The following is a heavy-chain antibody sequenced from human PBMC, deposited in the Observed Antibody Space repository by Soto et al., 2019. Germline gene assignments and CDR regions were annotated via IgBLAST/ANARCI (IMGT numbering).Heavy chain of an antibody. CDR1: GFTFSSYS. V-gene: IGHV3-21*01. J-gene: IGHJ4*02. CDR2: ISSSSSYI. CDR3: ARVAGYCSSTSCYADY. D-gene: IGHD2-2*01. Sequence: EVQLVESGGGLVKPGGSLRLSCATSGFTFSSYSMNWVRQAPGKGLEWVSSISSSSSYIYYADSVKGRFTISRDNAKNSLYLQMNSLRAEDTAVYYCARVAGYCSSTSCYADYWGQGTLVTVSS.